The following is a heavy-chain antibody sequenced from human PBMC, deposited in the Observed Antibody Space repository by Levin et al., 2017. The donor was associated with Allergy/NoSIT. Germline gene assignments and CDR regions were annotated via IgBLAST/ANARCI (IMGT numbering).Heavy chain of an antibody. CDR1: GYTFTSYA. CDR2: INTNSGNP. J-gene: IGHJ6*03. Sequence: ASVKVSCKASGYTFTSYAMNWVRQAPGQGLEWMGWINTNSGNPTYAQGFTGRFVISLDASVSTAYLQISGLKAEDTAVYYCARNHFLYYYMDVWGKGTTVTVSS. V-gene: IGHV7-4-1*02. D-gene: IGHD1-14*01. CDR3: ARNHFLYYYMDV.